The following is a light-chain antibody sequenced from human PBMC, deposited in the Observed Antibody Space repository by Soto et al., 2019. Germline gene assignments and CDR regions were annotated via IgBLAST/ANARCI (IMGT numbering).Light chain of an antibody. J-gene: IGLJ1*01. CDR1: SSDVGGYNY. V-gene: IGLV2-14*01. CDR3: SSYTSSSTLSV. CDR2: EVS. Sequence: QSALTQPASVSGSPGQSITISCTGTSSDVGGYNYVSWYQQHPGKAPKLMIYEVSNRPSGVSNRFSGSKSGNTASLTISGLQAEDEADYCCSSYTSSSTLSVFGTGTKLTVL.